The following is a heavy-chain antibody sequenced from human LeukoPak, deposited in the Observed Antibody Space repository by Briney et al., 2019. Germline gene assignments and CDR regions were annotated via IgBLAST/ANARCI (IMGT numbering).Heavy chain of an antibody. J-gene: IGHJ4*02. CDR2: ISGSGGST. Sequence: GGSLRLSCAASGFTFSSYAMSWVRQAPGKGLEWVSAISGSGGSTYYADSVKGRFTISRGNSKNTLYLQMNSLRAEDTAVYYCANSLKAAHPMYYFDYWGQGTLVTVSS. CDR1: GFTFSSYA. V-gene: IGHV3-23*01. CDR3: ANSLKAAHPMYYFDY. D-gene: IGHD2-15*01.